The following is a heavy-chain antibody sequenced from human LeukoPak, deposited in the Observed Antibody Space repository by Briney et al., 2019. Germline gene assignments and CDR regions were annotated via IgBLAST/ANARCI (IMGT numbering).Heavy chain of an antibody. CDR3: ARDETGIDI. V-gene: IGHV3-20*04. Sequence: PGGSLRLSCATFGFKFDDYGMTWVRQAPGKGLEWVSSIKWNSDITTYGDSVKGRFTISRDNAKNSLYLEMNSLRAEDTALYYCARDETGIDIWGQGTLVTVSS. CDR1: GFKFDDYG. D-gene: IGHD2-15*01. CDR2: IKWNSDIT. J-gene: IGHJ4*02.